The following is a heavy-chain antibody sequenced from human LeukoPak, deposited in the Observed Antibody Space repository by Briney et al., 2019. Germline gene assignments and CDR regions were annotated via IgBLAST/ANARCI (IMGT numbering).Heavy chain of an antibody. CDR1: GYSISSGFY. J-gene: IGHJ6*03. V-gene: IGHV4-38-2*01. Sequence: SETLSLTCAVSGYSISSGFYWGWIRQPPGKGLEWIGSIYHSGSTYYNPSLKSRVTISVDTSKNQFSLKLSSVTAADTAVYYCARRPYYYYYMDVWGKGTTVTVS. CDR3: ARRPYYYYYMDV. CDR2: IYHSGST.